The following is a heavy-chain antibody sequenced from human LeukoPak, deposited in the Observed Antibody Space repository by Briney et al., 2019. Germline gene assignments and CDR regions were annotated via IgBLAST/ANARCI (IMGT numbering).Heavy chain of an antibody. CDR3: ARDEDYGDQIEYFQH. J-gene: IGHJ1*01. V-gene: IGHV3-30-3*01. CDR1: GFTFSSYA. CDR2: ISYDGSNK. D-gene: IGHD4-17*01. Sequence: GGSLRLSCAASGFTFSSYAMHWVRQAPGKGLEWVAVISYDGSNKYYADSVKGRFTISRDNSKNTLYLQMNSLRAEDTAVYYCARDEDYGDQIEYFQHWGRGTLVTVSS.